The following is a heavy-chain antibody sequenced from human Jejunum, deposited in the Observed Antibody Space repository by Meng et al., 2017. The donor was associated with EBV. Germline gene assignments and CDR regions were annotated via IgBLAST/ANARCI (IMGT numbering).Heavy chain of an antibody. CDR3: ARDYSDSSRQGY. V-gene: IGHV1-2*06. D-gene: IGHD3-22*01. CDR1: GYTFTGYF. Sequence: QGQSGQSGGEVKQPGASVRVSCKASGYTFTGYFIHWVRQAPGQGLEWMGRINPNSGGTSYTQKFQGRVTMTRDTSITTAYMELSRLGSDDTAVYYCARDYSDSSRQGYWGQGTLVTVSS. J-gene: IGHJ4*02. CDR2: INPNSGGT.